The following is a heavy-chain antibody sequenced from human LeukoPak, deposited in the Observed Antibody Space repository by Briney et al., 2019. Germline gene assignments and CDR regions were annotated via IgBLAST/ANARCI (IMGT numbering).Heavy chain of an antibody. J-gene: IGHJ4*02. CDR3: AKVRIQLVSEPEFDY. V-gene: IGHV3-23*01. CDR2: VSGSGHST. D-gene: IGHD5-18*01. Sequence: GGSLRLSCAASGFSFSNFGMSWVRQVPGQGPEWVSSVSGSGHSTHYADSVQGRFTVSRDNTKNTVYMQMNSLRAEDTAVYYCAKVRIQLVSEPEFDYWGQGTLVTVSS. CDR1: GFSFSNFG.